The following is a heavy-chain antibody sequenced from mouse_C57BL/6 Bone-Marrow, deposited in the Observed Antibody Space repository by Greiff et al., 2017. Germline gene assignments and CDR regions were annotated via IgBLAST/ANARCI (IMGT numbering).Heavy chain of an antibody. D-gene: IGHD2-12*01. Sequence: QVQLKQSGAELARPGASVKLSCKASGYTFTSYGISWVKQRTGQGLEWIGEIYPRSGNTYYNEKFKGKATLTADKSSSTAYMELRSLTSEDSAVYFCARRDYSGRYFDVWGTGTTVTVSS. CDR1: GYTFTSYG. J-gene: IGHJ1*03. CDR2: IYPRSGNT. V-gene: IGHV1-81*01. CDR3: ARRDYSGRYFDV.